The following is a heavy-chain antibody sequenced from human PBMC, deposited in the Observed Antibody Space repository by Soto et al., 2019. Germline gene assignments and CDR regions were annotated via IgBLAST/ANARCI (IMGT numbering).Heavy chain of an antibody. CDR1: GYTFTSYY. V-gene: IGHV1-46*01. CDR2: INPSGGST. D-gene: IGHD2-15*01. CDR3: ARTQYCSGGSCYSFDY. J-gene: IGHJ4*02. Sequence: ASVKVSCKASGYTFTSYYMHWVRQAPGQGLEWMGIINPSGGSTSYAQKFQGRVTMTRDTSTSTVYIELSSLRSEDTAMYYCARTQYCSGGSCYSFDYWGQGTLVTVSS.